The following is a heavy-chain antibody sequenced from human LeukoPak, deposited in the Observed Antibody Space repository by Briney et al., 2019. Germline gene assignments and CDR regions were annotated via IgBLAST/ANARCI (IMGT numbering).Heavy chain of an antibody. CDR3: AKERGYGDYLLWAFDI. CDR2: ISYDGSNK. CDR1: GFTFSSYG. Sequence: PGGSLRLSCAASGFTFSSYGMHWVRQAPGKGLEWVAVISYDGSNKYYADSVKGRFTISRDNSKNTLYLQMNSLRAEDTAVYYCAKERGYGDYLLWAFDIWGQGTMVTVSS. V-gene: IGHV3-30*18. D-gene: IGHD4-17*01. J-gene: IGHJ3*02.